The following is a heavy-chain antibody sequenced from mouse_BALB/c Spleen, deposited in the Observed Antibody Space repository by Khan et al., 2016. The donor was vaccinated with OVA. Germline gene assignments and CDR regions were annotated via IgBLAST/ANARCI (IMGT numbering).Heavy chain of an antibody. Sequence: VQLVESGAELVTPGASVRLSCNASGYSFTSYYLYWVKQRPGQGLEWIGDINPNNGGTNFNYKFKGKATMTVDTSSSTAYIQLNSLTSMNTAIYYCSRSDYCSFAYWGQGTLVTVSA. CDR2: INPNNGGT. CDR1: GYSFTSYY. V-gene: IGHV1-53*01. J-gene: IGHJ3*01. CDR3: SRSDYCSFAY. D-gene: IGHD1-1*01.